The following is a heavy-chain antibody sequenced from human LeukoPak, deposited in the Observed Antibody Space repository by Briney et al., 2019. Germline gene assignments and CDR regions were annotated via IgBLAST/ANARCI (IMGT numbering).Heavy chain of an antibody. CDR2: INYSGNT. J-gene: IGHJ4*02. V-gene: IGHV4-59*08. CDR1: VGPIRTYY. CDR3: ARHGSQGGATHFDS. D-gene: IGHD1-26*01. Sequence: PSETLSLTCTVSVGPIRTYYWSWLRQPPGKGREWSGYINYSGNTKYNPSLKSRVTILVDTSKNQFSLKLSSVTAADAALYYCARHGSQGGATHFDSWGQGTLVTVSS.